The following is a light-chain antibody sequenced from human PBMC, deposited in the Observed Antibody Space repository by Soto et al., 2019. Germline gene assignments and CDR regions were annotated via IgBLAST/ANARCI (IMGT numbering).Light chain of an antibody. Sequence: QSALTQPPSASGTPGQGITISCFGSSSNIGSNYVYWYQQLPGTAPKLLIYRNIQRPSGVPDRFSGSKSGSTASLVISGLRSEDEADYFCSGWDDSLRGYIFGPGTKLTVL. CDR1: SSNIGSNY. J-gene: IGLJ1*01. V-gene: IGLV1-47*01. CDR2: RNI. CDR3: SGWDDSLRGYI.